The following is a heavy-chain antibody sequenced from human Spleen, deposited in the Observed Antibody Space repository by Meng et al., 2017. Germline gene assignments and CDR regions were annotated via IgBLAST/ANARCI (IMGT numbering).Heavy chain of an antibody. CDR2: INHSGST. CDR3: ARGPTTMAHDFDY. CDR1: GGSFSGYY. J-gene: IGHJ4*02. V-gene: IGHV4-34*01. Sequence: QVQLQQGGAGLLKPSETLSLTCAVYGGSFSGYYWSWIRQPPGKGLEWIGEINHSGSTNYNPSLKSRVTISVDKSKNQFSLKLSSVTAADSAVYYCARGPTTMAHDFDYWGQGTLVTVSS. D-gene: IGHD4-11*01.